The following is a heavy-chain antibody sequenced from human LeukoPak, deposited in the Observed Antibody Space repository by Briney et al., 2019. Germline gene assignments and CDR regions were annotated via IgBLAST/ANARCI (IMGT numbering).Heavy chain of an antibody. J-gene: IGHJ6*02. CDR2: IYYTGST. CDR1: GGSISSSY. Sequence: SETLSLTCTVSGGSISSSYWSWIRQPPGKGLEWIGYIYYTGSTTYNPSLKSRVTISVDTSKNQFSLKLSSVTAADTAVYYCARHSESSGWHLYYGMDVWGQGTTVTVSS. D-gene: IGHD6-19*01. CDR3: ARHSESSGWHLYYGMDV. V-gene: IGHV4-59*08.